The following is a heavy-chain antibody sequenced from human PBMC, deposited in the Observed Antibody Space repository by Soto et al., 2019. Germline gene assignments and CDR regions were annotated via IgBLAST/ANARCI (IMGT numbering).Heavy chain of an antibody. CDR2: ISGSGGST. D-gene: IGHD4-17*01. Sequence: EVQLLESGGGLVQPGGSPRLSCAASGFTFSSYAMSWVRQAPGKGLEWVSAISGSGGSTYYADSVKGRFTISRDNSKNTLYLQMNSLRAEDTAVYYCAKSLPDYGDYVYYFDYWGQGTLVTVSS. V-gene: IGHV3-23*01. J-gene: IGHJ4*02. CDR3: AKSLPDYGDYVYYFDY. CDR1: GFTFSSYA.